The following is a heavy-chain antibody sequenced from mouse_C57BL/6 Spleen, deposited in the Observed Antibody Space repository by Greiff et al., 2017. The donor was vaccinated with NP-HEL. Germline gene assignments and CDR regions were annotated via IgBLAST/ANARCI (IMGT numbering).Heavy chain of an antibody. CDR2: IYPGDGDT. V-gene: IGHV1-80*01. CDR3: AREEAYYSNLAWFAY. D-gene: IGHD2-5*01. CDR1: GYAFSSYW. Sequence: QVQLQQSGAELVKPGASVKISCKASGYAFSSYWMNWVKQRPGKGLEWIGQIYPGDGDTNYNGKFKGKATLTADKSSVKISYMQLSSLTSEDSAVYFCAREEAYYSNLAWFAYWGQGTLVTVSA. J-gene: IGHJ3*01.